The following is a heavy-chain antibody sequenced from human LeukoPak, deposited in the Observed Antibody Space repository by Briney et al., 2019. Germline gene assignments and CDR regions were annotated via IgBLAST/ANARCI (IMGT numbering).Heavy chain of an antibody. Sequence: EASVKVSCKASGYTFTVYYMHGVRQAPGQRLEWMGWINPNGGGTNYAQKFQGRVTMTRDTSISTAYMELSRLRSDDTAVYYCARDIRRGYSSGFDYWGQGTLVTVSS. CDR1: GYTFTVYY. CDR3: ARDIRRGYSSGFDY. J-gene: IGHJ4*02. V-gene: IGHV1-2*02. CDR2: INPNGGGT. D-gene: IGHD6-19*01.